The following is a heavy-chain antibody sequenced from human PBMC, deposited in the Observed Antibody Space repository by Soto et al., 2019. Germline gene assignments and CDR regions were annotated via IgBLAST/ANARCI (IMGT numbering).Heavy chain of an antibody. Sequence: XETLSLTCAVSGCSISSGGYYWSLVRQPPGKALEWLGEIYYSGSTKYNPSLNSRVTISADQSKNDFSLRLSSVTAADTAVYYCVHHGGDPYYHDFWGQGMLVTVSS. V-gene: IGHV4-39*07. D-gene: IGHD4-17*01. CDR2: IYYSGST. CDR3: VHHGGDPYYHDF. J-gene: IGHJ4*02. CDR1: GCSISSGGYY.